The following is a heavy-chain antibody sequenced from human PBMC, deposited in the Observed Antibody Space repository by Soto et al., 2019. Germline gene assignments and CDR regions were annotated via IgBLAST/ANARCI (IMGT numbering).Heavy chain of an antibody. J-gene: IGHJ3*02. CDR1: GGSISSSNW. Sequence: SETLSLTCAVSGGSISSSNWWSWVRQPPGRGLEWIGEIYHSGSTNYNPSLKSRVTISVDKSKNQFSLKLSSVTAADTAVYYCARDRIAVAGTSGGAFDIWGQGTMVTVSS. V-gene: IGHV4-4*02. D-gene: IGHD6-19*01. CDR2: IYHSGST. CDR3: ARDRIAVAGTSGGAFDI.